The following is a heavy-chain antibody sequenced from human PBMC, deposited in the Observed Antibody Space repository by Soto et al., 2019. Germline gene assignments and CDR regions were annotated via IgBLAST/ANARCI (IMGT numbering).Heavy chain of an antibody. V-gene: IGHV4-31*03. CDR3: ARDEAIRSWFDP. Sequence: PSETLSLTCTVSGGSISSGGYYWSWIRQHPGKGLEWIGYIYYSGSTYYNPSLKSRVTISVDTSKNQFSLKLSSVTAADTAVYYCARDEAIRSWFDPWGQGTLVTVSS. J-gene: IGHJ5*02. CDR1: GGSISSGGYY. CDR2: IYYSGST. D-gene: IGHD3-10*01.